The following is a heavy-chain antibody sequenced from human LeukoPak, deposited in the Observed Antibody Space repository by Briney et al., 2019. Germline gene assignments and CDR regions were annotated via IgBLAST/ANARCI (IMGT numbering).Heavy chain of an antibody. CDR3: ARGDTPGWGSYRYTGFFDY. V-gene: IGHV3-64*01. J-gene: IGHJ4*02. Sequence: GGSLRLSCAASGFTFSSYAMHWVRQAPGKGLEYVSAISSNGGSTYYANSVKGRFTISGDNSKNTLYLRMGSLRAEDMAVYYCARGDTPGWGSYRYTGFFDYWGQGTLVTVSS. D-gene: IGHD3-16*02. CDR1: GFTFSSYA. CDR2: ISSNGGST.